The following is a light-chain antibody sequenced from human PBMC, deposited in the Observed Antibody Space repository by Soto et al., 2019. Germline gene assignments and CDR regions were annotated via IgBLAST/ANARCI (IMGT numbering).Light chain of an antibody. CDR3: QQYNSYSTGGLT. Sequence: LTAYRGERATXSCRXSQSVSTHLAWSQQKPSQAPTPLIHCASTTTTGTPAKFSGSGYGTALTLNISSLPNDDFENYFCQQYNSYSTGGLTFGLRTKVDIK. CDR2: CAS. J-gene: IGKJ4*01. V-gene: IGKV3-15*01. CDR1: QSVSTH.